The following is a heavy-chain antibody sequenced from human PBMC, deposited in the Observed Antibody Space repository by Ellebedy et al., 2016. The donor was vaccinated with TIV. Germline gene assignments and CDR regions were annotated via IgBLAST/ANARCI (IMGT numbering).Heavy chain of an antibody. J-gene: IGHJ4*02. CDR2: IYHSGST. Sequence: SETLSLXXAVSGGSISSSNWWSWVRQPPGKGLEWIGEIYHSGSTNYNPSLKSRVTISVDKSKNQFSLKLSSVTAADTAVYYCARAGWGYYDSSFFDYWGQGTLVTVSS. D-gene: IGHD3-22*01. CDR1: GGSISSSNW. V-gene: IGHV4-4*02. CDR3: ARAGWGYYDSSFFDY.